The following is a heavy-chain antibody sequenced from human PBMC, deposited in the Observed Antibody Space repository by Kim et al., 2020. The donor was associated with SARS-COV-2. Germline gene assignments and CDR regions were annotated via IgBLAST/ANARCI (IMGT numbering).Heavy chain of an antibody. Sequence: ASVKVSCKASGYTFTSYYIHWVRQAPGQGLEWMGIINPSGGSTSYAQKFQGRVTMTRDTSTSTVYMELSSLRSEDTAVYYCARRGAAAGNVIYYYYYGMDVWGQGTTVTVSS. D-gene: IGHD6-13*01. V-gene: IGHV1-46*01. J-gene: IGHJ6*02. CDR3: ARRGAAAGNVIYYYYYGMDV. CDR1: GYTFTSYY. CDR2: INPSGGST.